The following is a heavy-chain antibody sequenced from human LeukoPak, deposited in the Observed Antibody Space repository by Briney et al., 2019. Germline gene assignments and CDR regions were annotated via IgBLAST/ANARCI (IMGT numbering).Heavy chain of an antibody. Sequence: GESLKISCEGSGYSFTSYWIGWVRQMPGKGLEWMGIIDPADSDTRYSPSFQGQVTISADKSISTAYLQWSSLKASDTAMYYCARLLLSSYAGGIDHWGQGTLVTVSS. CDR3: ARLLLSSYAGGIDH. CDR2: IDPADSDT. J-gene: IGHJ4*02. CDR1: GYSFTSYW. D-gene: IGHD3-16*01. V-gene: IGHV5-51*01.